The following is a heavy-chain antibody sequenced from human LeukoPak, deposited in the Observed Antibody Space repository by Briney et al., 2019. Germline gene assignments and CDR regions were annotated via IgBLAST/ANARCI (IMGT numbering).Heavy chain of an antibody. Sequence: ASVKVSCKASGGTFSSYAISWVRQAPGQGLEWMGGIIPIFGTANYAQKFQGRVTITTDESTSTAYMELSSLRSEDTAVYYCARGHDYGDLMGAFDIWGQGTMVTVSS. CDR2: IIPIFGTA. CDR3: ARGHDYGDLMGAFDI. D-gene: IGHD4-17*01. J-gene: IGHJ3*02. V-gene: IGHV1-69*05. CDR1: GGTFSSYA.